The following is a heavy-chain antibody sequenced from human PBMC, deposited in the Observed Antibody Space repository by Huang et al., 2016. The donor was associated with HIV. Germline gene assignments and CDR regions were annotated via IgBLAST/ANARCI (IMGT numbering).Heavy chain of an antibody. D-gene: IGHD1-26*01. CDR2: ISYDGSSK. Sequence: QVQLVESGGGVVQPGRSLRLSCAAFGFTFNKFDMHWVGQAPGKGLEWVAIISYDGSSKYQADSVKGRFTISRDNSKNTVYLQMNSLRVEDTAVYYCAKDGRGSGTYYDYFEYWGQGTLVTVSS. V-gene: IGHV3-30*18. J-gene: IGHJ4*02. CDR3: AKDGRGSGTYYDYFEY. CDR1: GFTFNKFD.